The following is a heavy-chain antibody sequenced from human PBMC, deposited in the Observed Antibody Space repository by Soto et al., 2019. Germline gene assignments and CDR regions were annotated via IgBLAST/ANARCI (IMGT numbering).Heavy chain of an antibody. V-gene: IGHV3-33*01. CDR1: GFTFSSYG. J-gene: IGHJ4*02. CDR3: ARDPHSAYDSSGYYPWYYFDY. Sequence: GGSLRLSCAASGFTFSSYGMHWVRQAPGKGLEWVAVIWYDGSNKYYADSVKGRFTISKDNSKNTLYLQMNSLRAEDTAVYYCARDPHSAYDSSGYYPWYYFDYWGQGTLVTVSS. D-gene: IGHD3-22*01. CDR2: IWYDGSNK.